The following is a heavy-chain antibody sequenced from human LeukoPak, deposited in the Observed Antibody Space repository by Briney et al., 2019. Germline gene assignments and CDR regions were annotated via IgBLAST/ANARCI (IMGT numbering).Heavy chain of an antibody. V-gene: IGHV1-69*04. D-gene: IGHD2-15*01. CDR1: GDTFSSYA. J-gene: IGHJ6*03. CDR2: IIPILGIA. CDR3: AREEPRYCSGGSCYPYYYYYYMDV. Sequence: SVKVSCKASGDTFSSYAISWVRQAPGQGLEWMGRIIPILGIANYAQKFQGRVTITADKSTSTAYMELSSLRSEDTAVYYCAREEPRYCSGGSCYPYYYYYYMDVWGKGTTVTVSS.